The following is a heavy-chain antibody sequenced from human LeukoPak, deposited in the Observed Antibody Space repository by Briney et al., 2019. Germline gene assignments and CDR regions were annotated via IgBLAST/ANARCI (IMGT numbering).Heavy chain of an antibody. CDR3: AKARGGEYYFDY. J-gene: IGHJ4*02. Sequence: GGSLRLSCAASGFTFSSYGMHWVRQAPGKGLEGVAVISYDGSNKYYADSVKGRFTISRDNSKNTLYLQMNSLRAEDTAVYYCAKARGGEYYFDYWGQGTLVTVSS. CDR1: GFTFSSYG. CDR2: ISYDGSNK. D-gene: IGHD3-10*01. V-gene: IGHV3-30*18.